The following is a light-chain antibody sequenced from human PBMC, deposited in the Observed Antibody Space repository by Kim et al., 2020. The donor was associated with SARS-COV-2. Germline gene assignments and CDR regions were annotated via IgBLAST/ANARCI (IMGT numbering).Light chain of an antibody. V-gene: IGLV2-14*04. J-gene: IGLJ3*02. CDR1: SGDVGGYNY. CDR2: DVS. CDR3: SSYTSSSTRV. Sequence: GQSITISCTGTSGDVGGYNYVSWYQQHPGKAPKLIIYDVSKRPSGVSNRFSGSKSGNTASLTISGLQAEDEADYYCSSYTSSSTRVFGGGTQLTVL.